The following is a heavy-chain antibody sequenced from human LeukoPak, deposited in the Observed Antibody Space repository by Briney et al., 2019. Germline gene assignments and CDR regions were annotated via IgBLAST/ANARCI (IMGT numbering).Heavy chain of an antibody. D-gene: IGHD5-12*01. CDR1: GFTFSNYG. CDR2: ISDSGGSA. Sequence: GGSLRLSCAASGFTFSNYGMTWVRQAPGKGLEWVSGISDSGGSAYYADSVKGRFTISRDNSKNTLYVQMNSLRAEDTAIYYCANVGEYSGYESLGDAWGQRTLVTVAS. J-gene: IGHJ5*02. CDR3: ANVGEYSGYESLGDA. V-gene: IGHV3-23*01.